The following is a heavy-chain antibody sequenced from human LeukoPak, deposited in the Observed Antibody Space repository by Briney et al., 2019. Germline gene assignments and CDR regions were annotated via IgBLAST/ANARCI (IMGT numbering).Heavy chain of an antibody. J-gene: IGHJ4*02. Sequence: GGSLRLSCAASGFTFSSYGMHWVRQAPGKGLEWVAVISYDGSNKYYADSVKGRFTISRDNSKNSLYLQMNSLRAEDTAVYYCATMIVVAFDYWGQGTLVTVSS. D-gene: IGHD3-22*01. CDR2: ISYDGSNK. V-gene: IGHV3-30*03. CDR1: GFTFSSYG. CDR3: ATMIVVAFDY.